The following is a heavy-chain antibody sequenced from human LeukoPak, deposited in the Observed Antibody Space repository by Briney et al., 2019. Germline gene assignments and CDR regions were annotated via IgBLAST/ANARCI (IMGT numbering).Heavy chain of an antibody. CDR2: IYSGGST. D-gene: IGHD6-19*01. Sequence: GGYLRLSCAASGFTVSSNYMSWVRQAPGKGLEWVSVIYSGGSTYYADSVKGRFTISRDNSKNTLYLQMNSLRAEDTAVYYCASSFIYSSGCDYWGQGTLVTVSS. J-gene: IGHJ4*02. CDR3: ASSFIYSSGCDY. CDR1: GFTVSSNY. V-gene: IGHV3-53*01.